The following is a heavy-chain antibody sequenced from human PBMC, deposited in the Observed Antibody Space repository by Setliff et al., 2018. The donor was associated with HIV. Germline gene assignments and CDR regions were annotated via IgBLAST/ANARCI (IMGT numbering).Heavy chain of an antibody. CDR1: GGSISSSNYW. D-gene: IGHD1-26*01. CDR3: TRQRGGGRWAFDY. J-gene: IGHJ4*02. CDR2: IHYDENT. V-gene: IGHV4-39*01. Sequence: PSETLSLTCTVSGGSISSSNYWWAWIRQPPGKGLEWVGSIHYDENTYYNPSLKSRLTMSVDTSKNQFSLNLSSVTAADTAVYYCTRQRGGGRWAFDYWGQGTLVTVSS.